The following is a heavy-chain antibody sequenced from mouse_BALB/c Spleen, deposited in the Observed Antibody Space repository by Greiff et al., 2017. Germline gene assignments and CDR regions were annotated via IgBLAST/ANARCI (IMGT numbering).Heavy chain of an antibody. Sequence: EVKVVESGGDLVKPGGSLKLSCAASGFTFSSYGMSWVRQTPDKRLEWVATISSGGSYTYYPDSVKGRFTISRDNAKNTLYLQMSSLKSEDTAMYYCARHDGSSRPWFAYWGQGTLVTVSA. D-gene: IGHD1-1*01. V-gene: IGHV5-6*01. CDR2: ISSGGSYT. CDR3: ARHDGSSRPWFAY. CDR1: GFTFSSYG. J-gene: IGHJ3*01.